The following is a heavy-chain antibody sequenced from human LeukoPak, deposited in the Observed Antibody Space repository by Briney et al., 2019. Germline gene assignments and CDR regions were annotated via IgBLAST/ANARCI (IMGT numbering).Heavy chain of an antibody. CDR1: GFTFSSYA. Sequence: GGSLRLSCAASGFTFSSYAMHWARQAPGKGLEYVSAISSNGGSTYYANSVKGRFTITRDNSKNTLYLQMGSLRAEDMAVYYCARERRSYYDSRDFDYWGQGTLVTVSS. V-gene: IGHV3-64*01. J-gene: IGHJ4*02. CDR2: ISSNGGST. D-gene: IGHD3-22*01. CDR3: ARERRSYYDSRDFDY.